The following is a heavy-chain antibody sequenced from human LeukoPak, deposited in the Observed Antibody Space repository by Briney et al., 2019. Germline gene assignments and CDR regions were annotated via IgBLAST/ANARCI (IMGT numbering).Heavy chain of an antibody. CDR2: INQDGSYK. CDR3: ATDRDSSRQKRFDY. Sequence: GSLRVSCAAPRFTFRKTWMKSFRQAPGKGLEWVSNINQDGSYKNYVDAVKVRFTISIDKAENSLYLQINSLGAEYTAGYYCATDRDSSRQKRFDYWGQGALVTGSS. D-gene: IGHD6-13*01. J-gene: IGHJ4*02. CDR1: RFTFRKTW. V-gene: IGHV3-7*01.